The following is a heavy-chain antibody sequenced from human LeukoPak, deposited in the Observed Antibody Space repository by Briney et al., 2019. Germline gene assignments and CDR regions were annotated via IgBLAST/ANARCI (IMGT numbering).Heavy chain of an antibody. D-gene: IGHD7-27*01. CDR1: GGSISSYY. CDR2: IYYSGII. V-gene: IGHV4-39*07. Sequence: SSETLSLTCTVSGGSISSYYWGWIRQPPGKGLEWIGNIYYSGIIYYNPSLKSRVTISVDTSKNHFSLKLTSVTAADTAVYYCASLNWGIPPWFDYWGQGTLVTVSS. CDR3: ASLNWGIPPWFDY. J-gene: IGHJ4*02.